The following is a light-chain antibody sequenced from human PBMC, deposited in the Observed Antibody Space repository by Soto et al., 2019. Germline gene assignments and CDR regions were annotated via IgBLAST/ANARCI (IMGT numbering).Light chain of an antibody. Sequence: EIVLTQSPGTLSLSPGERATLSCRASQSVASNYLAWYQQKPGQTPRLLIYGASNSATDIPDRFSGSGSGTDFHLTISSLEPEDFAVYYCQQYGISPPYTFGQGTKLEIK. CDR2: GAS. V-gene: IGKV3-20*01. CDR1: QSVASNY. J-gene: IGKJ2*01. CDR3: QQYGISPPYT.